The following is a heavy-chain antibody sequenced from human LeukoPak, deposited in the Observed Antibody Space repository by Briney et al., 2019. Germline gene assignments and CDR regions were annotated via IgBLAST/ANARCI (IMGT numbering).Heavy chain of an antibody. D-gene: IGHD4-17*01. Sequence: SETLSLTCTVSGGSISSSYWSWIRQPPGKGLEWIGYIYYSGTTDYNPSLRSRVTISVDTPKNQFSLKLSSVTAAVTAVYYCARDFAVTTAYYYGVDVWGQGITVTVSS. J-gene: IGHJ6*02. CDR3: ARDFAVTTAYYYGVDV. V-gene: IGHV4-59*01. CDR1: GGSISSSY. CDR2: IYYSGTT.